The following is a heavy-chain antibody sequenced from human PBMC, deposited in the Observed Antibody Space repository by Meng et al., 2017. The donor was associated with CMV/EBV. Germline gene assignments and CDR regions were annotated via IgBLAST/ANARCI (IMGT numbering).Heavy chain of an antibody. J-gene: IGHJ4*02. CDR3: ARSTSGSYYEFDY. Sequence: AASGFTFSTVAIPWVRQAPGKGLEWVAVVSYDGSNEYSADSVKGRLTISRDNSKNTLYLQMNSLRAEDTAVYYCARSTSGSYYEFDYWGQGTLVTVSS. CDR2: VSYDGSNE. CDR1: GFTFSTVA. D-gene: IGHD1-26*01. V-gene: IGHV3-30*04.